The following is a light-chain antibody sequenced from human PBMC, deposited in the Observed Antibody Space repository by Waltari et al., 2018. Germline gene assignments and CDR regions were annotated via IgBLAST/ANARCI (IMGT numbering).Light chain of an antibody. CDR2: DTS. CDR3: QQRRNWPLT. V-gene: IGKV3-11*01. CDR1: QSVNWY. J-gene: IGKJ4*01. Sequence: EIVFTQSPPTLPFSPGERATLSCRASQSVNWYLAWYQQRPGQAPRLLIYDTSNRATGIPARFSGSGSETDFTLTISSLEPDDSAVYYCQQRRNWPLTFGGGTKVEIK.